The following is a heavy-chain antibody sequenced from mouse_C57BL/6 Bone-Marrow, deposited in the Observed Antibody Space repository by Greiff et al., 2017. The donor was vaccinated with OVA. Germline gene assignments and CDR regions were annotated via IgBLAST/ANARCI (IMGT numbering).Heavy chain of an antibody. CDR2: IYPRSGNT. D-gene: IGHD1-1*01. J-gene: IGHJ1*03. CDR1: GYTFTSYG. CDR3: ARERITTVVARYWYFDV. Sequence: QVHVKQSGAELARPGASVKLSCKASGYTFTSYGISWVKQRTGQGLEWIGEIYPRSGNTYYNEKFKGKATLTADKSSSTAYMELRSLTSEDSAVYFCARERITTVVARYWYFDVWGTGTTVTVSS. V-gene: IGHV1-81*01.